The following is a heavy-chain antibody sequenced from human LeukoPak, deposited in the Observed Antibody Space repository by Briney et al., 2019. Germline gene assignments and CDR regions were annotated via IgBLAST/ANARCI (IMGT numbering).Heavy chain of an antibody. CDR1: GFTFSSYG. CDR2: ISYDGSNK. Sequence: GGSLRLSCAASGFTFSSYGMPWVRQAPGKGLEWVAVISYDGSNKYYADSVKGRFTISRDNSKNTLYLQMNSLRAEDTAVYYCARDSGIAVAGRYQYYFDYWGQGTLVTVSS. CDR3: ARDSGIAVAGRYQYYFDY. D-gene: IGHD6-19*01. V-gene: IGHV3-30*03. J-gene: IGHJ4*02.